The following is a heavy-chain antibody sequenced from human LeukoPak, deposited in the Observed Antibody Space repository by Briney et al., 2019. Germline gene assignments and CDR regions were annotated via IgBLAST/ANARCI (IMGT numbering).Heavy chain of an antibody. CDR1: GFTFSSYA. D-gene: IGHD3-10*01. V-gene: IGHV3-23*01. Sequence: PGGSLRLSCAASGFTFSSYAMSWVRQAPGKGLEWVSAISGNGGSTYYADSVKGQFTISRDNSKNTLYLQMNSLRAEDTAVYYCAKEEGLLLWFGELLSWGQGTLVTVSS. CDR3: AKEEGLLLWFGELLS. CDR2: ISGNGGST. J-gene: IGHJ4*02.